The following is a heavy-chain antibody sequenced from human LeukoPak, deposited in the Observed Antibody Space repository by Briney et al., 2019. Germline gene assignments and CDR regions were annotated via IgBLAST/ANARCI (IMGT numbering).Heavy chain of an antibody. V-gene: IGHV3-43D*03. Sequence: PGGSLRLTCEASGFTFEDYAIYWVRQAPGKGLEWVSLISWDAGRTYYADSVKGRFIVSRDNSEDSLYLQMNSLTTEDTALYYCARDRIRRLGSSSFRNWNYYYNSIDVWGRGTTVTVSS. J-gene: IGHJ6*03. CDR1: GFTFEDYA. CDR3: ARDRIRRLGSSSFRNWNYYYNSIDV. CDR2: ISWDAGRT. D-gene: IGHD6-6*01.